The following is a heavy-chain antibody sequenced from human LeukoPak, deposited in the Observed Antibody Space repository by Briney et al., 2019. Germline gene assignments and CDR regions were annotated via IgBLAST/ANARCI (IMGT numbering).Heavy chain of an antibody. D-gene: IGHD3-10*01. CDR3: ARVGALWWFDP. Sequence: SQTPSLTCTVSGGSISSGDYYWSWIRQPPGKGLEWIGYIYYSGSTYYNPSLKSRVTISVDTSKNQFSLKLSSVTAADTAVYYCARVGALWWFDPWGQGTLVTVSS. J-gene: IGHJ5*02. CDR1: GGSISSGDYY. V-gene: IGHV4-30-4*01. CDR2: IYYSGST.